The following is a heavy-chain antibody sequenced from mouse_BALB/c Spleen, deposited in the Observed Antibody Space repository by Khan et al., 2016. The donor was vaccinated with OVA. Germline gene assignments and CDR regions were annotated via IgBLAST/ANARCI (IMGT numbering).Heavy chain of an antibody. V-gene: IGHV1S81*02. Sequence: QVQLQQPGAELVKAGASVKMSCKASGYTFTSYWMHWVKQRLGQGLEWFAETNPTNGRTYYNEKFKSKDTRTVDKTFSTAYMLLSGPTFEDYAVYYCARIKKIVATDFDYWGQGTTLTVSS. J-gene: IGHJ2*01. CDR3: ARIKKIVATDFDY. D-gene: IGHD1-1*01. CDR2: TNPTNGRT. CDR1: GYTFTSYW.